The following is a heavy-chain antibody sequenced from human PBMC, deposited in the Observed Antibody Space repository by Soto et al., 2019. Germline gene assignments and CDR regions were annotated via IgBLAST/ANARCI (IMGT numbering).Heavy chain of an antibody. CDR3: ARVVGATTGEYYYYGMDV. CDR2: IIPIFGTA. Sequence: ASVKVSCKASGGTFSSYAISWVRQAPGQGLEWMGGIIPIFGTANYAQKFQGKVTITADESTSTAYMELSSLRSEDTAVYYCARVVGATTGEYYYYGMDVWGQGTTVTVSS. D-gene: IGHD1-26*01. J-gene: IGHJ6*02. V-gene: IGHV1-69*13. CDR1: GGTFSSYA.